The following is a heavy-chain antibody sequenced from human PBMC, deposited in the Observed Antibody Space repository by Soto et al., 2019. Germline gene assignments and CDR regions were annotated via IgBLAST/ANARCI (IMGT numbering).Heavy chain of an antibody. D-gene: IGHD2-15*01. J-gene: IGHJ4*02. CDR3: ARDGGGGLDY. CDR2: IRPDESER. CDR1: GFTFTNHW. V-gene: IGHV3-7*03. Sequence: PGGSLRLSCAASGFTFTNHWMTWARQAPGKGLEWVANIRPDESERYYLDSVNGRFTISRDNAKNSLYLQMNSLRAEDTAMYFCARDGGGGLDYWGQGTLVTVSS.